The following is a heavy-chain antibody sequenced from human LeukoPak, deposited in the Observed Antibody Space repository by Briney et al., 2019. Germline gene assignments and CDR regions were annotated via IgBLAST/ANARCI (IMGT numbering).Heavy chain of an antibody. J-gene: IGHJ3*02. D-gene: IGHD4-17*01. CDR2: IYHSGST. V-gene: IGHV4-30-2*01. CDR1: GGSISSGGYS. Sequence: PSQTLSLTCAVSGGSISSGGYSWSWIRQPPGKGLEWIGYIYHSGSTYYNPSLKSRVTISVDKSKNQFSLKLSSVTAADTAVYYCARDRTFNYGDYIDAFDIWGQGTMVTVSS. CDR3: ARDRTFNYGDYIDAFDI.